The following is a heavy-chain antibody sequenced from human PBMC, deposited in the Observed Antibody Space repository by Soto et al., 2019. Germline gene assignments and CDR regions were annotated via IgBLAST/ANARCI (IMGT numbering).Heavy chain of an antibody. CDR3: AGMSGTYHRAFDI. CDR2: IIISSTSI. V-gene: IGHV3-21*01. Sequence: EVQLVESGGGLVKPGGSLRLSCAASGFTFSSNSMSWVRQAPGKGLEWVSSIIISSTSIYYADSVKGRFTISRDNAKNSLYLQMNSLRAEDTAVYYCAGMSGTYHRAFDIWGQGTMVIVSS. D-gene: IGHD1-26*01. J-gene: IGHJ3*02. CDR1: GFTFSSNS.